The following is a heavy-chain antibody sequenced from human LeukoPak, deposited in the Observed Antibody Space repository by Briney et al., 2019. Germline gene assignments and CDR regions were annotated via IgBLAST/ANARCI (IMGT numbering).Heavy chain of an antibody. CDR3: ARDRYDSSGYYYSYYYYYGMDV. V-gene: IGHV3-30-3*01. D-gene: IGHD3-22*01. CDR1: GFTFSNYA. J-gene: IGHJ6*02. CDR2: ISYDGSNK. Sequence: GGSLRLSCAASGFTFSNYAMHWVRQAPGKGLEWVAVISYDGSNKYYADSVKGRFTISRDNSKNTLYLQMNSLRAEDTAVYYCARDRYDSSGYYYSYYYYYGMDVWGQGTTVTVSS.